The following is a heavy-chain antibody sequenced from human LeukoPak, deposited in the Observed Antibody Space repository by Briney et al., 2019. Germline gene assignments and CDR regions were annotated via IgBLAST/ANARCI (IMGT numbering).Heavy chain of an antibody. D-gene: IGHD3-3*01. CDR3: AQARPYDFWSGYSLHYFDY. CDR1: GFSLSTSGVG. J-gene: IGHJ4*02. CDR2: IYWDDDK. Sequence: SGPTLVNPTQTLTLTCTFSGFSLSTSGVGVGWIRQPPGKALEWLALIYWDDDKRYSPSLKSRLTITKDTSKNQVVLTMTNMDPVDTATYYCAQARPYDFWSGYSLHYFDYWGQGTLVTVSS. V-gene: IGHV2-5*02.